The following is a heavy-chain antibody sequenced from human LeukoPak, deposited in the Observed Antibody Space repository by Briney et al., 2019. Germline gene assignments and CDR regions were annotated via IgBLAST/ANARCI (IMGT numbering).Heavy chain of an antibody. J-gene: IGHJ4*02. CDR3: TREDRPFSPFAY. CDR1: GGSIDITNY. D-gene: IGHD3-22*01. Sequence: PSGTLSLTCGVSGGSIDITNYWSWVRQAPGKGLEWIGEISHDGTTNHNPSLRSRVAMSLDRANNQFSLSLTSVTAADTAVYYCTREDRPFSPFAYWGQGVLVTVSS. V-gene: IGHV4-4*02. CDR2: ISHDGTT.